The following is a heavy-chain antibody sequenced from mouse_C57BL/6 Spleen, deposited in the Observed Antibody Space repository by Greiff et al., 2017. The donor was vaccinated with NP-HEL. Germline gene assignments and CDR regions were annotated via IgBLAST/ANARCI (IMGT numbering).Heavy chain of an antibody. V-gene: IGHV1-18*01. CDR1: GYTFTDYN. CDR3: ARRGHSNYAFDY. CDR2: INPNNGGT. J-gene: IGHJ2*01. Sequence: EVQLQQSGPELVKPGASVKIPCKASGYTFTDYNMDWVKQSHGKSLEWIGDINPNNGGTIYNQKFKGKATLTVDKSSSTAYMGLRSLTSEDPAVYYCARRGHSNYAFDYWGQGTTLTVSS. D-gene: IGHD2-5*01.